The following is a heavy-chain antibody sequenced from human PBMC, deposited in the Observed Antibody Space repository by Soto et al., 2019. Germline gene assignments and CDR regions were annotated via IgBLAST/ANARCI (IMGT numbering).Heavy chain of an antibody. CDR3: AKGRGATPQWELPFDY. CDR2: ISGSGGST. Sequence: GGSLRLSCAASGFTFSSYAMSWVRQAPGKGLEWVSAISGSGGSTYYADSVKGRFTISRDNSKNTLYLQMNSLRAEDTAVYYCAKGRGATPQWELPFDYWGQGTLVTVSS. D-gene: IGHD1-26*01. V-gene: IGHV3-23*01. CDR1: GFTFSSYA. J-gene: IGHJ4*02.